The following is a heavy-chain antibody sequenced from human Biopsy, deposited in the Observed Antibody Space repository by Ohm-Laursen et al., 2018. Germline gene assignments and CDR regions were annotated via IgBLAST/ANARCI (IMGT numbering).Heavy chain of an antibody. V-gene: IGHV1-2*02. CDR3: ANRGGDDFWSGHYSEIYYYYTLDV. D-gene: IGHD3-3*01. CDR2: IKPNNGDT. CDR1: GYTFTGYH. J-gene: IGHJ6*02. Sequence: ASVKVSCKASGYTFTGYHVHWVRQAPGQGLEWMGWIKPNNGDTDYSQRFQGRVTLAWDRSTSTGYMEVSSLRSGDTALYYCANRGGDDFWSGHYSEIYYYYTLDVWGQGTTVTVSS.